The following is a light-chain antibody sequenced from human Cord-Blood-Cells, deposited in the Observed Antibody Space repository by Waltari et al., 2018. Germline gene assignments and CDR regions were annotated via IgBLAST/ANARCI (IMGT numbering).Light chain of an antibody. J-gene: IGLJ1*01. V-gene: IGLV2-14*01. CDR2: EVS. CDR3: NSRDSSGNHLGV. CDR1: SSDVGGYNY. Sequence: QSALTQPASVSGSPGQSITISCTGTSSDVGGYNYVSWYQQHPGKAPKLMIYEVSNRPSGVSNRFSGSKSGNTASLTISGLQAEDEADYYCNSRDSSGNHLGVFGTGTKVTVL.